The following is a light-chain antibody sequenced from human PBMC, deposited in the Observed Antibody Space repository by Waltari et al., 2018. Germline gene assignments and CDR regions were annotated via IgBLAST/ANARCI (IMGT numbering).Light chain of an antibody. CDR2: AAS. V-gene: IGKV1-39*01. Sequence: DIQMTQSPSSLSASVGDRVTITCRASQSISTSLNWYQQKPGKAPKLLIYAASSLASGVPSRFSGSGSGTDFTLTINSLQPEDFATYSCQQSYSTPRTVGPGTKVEIK. J-gene: IGKJ3*01. CDR1: QSISTS. CDR3: QQSYSTPRT.